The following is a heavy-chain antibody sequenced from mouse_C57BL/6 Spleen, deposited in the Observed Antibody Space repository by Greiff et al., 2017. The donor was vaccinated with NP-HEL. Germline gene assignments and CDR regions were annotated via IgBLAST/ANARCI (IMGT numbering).Heavy chain of an antibody. V-gene: IGHV5-16*01. D-gene: IGHD2-3*01. Sequence: EVKLMESEGGLVQPGSSMKLSCTASGFTFSDYYMAWVRQVPEKGLEWVANINYDGSSTYYLDSLKSRFIISRDNAKNILYLQMSSLKSEDTATYYCARRVKGYYYFDYWGQGTTLTVSS. J-gene: IGHJ2*01. CDR2: INYDGSST. CDR3: ARRVKGYYYFDY. CDR1: GFTFSDYY.